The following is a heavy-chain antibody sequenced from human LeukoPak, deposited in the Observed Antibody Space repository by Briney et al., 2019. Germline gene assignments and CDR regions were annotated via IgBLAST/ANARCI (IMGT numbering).Heavy chain of an antibody. D-gene: IGHD3-3*01. CDR2: IYTSGST. CDR1: GGSISSGSYY. J-gene: IGHJ5*02. V-gene: IGHV4-61*02. Sequence: SETLSLTCTVSGGSISSGSYYWSWIRQPAGKGLEWIGRIYTSGSTNYNPSLKSRVTISVDTSKNQFSLKLSSVTAADTAVYYCARGLYYDFWSGYYNWFDPWGQGTLVTVSS. CDR3: ARGLYYDFWSGYYNWFDP.